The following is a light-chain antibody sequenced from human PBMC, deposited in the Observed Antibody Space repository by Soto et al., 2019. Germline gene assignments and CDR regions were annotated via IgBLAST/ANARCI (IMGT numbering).Light chain of an antibody. J-gene: IGKJ1*01. CDR1: QSISNR. CDR2: DAS. V-gene: IGKV1-5*01. Sequence: DIQMTQSPSTLSASVGDGVTITCRASQSISNRLAWYQQRPGKAPKYLIYDASTLDSGAPSRFSGSGSGTEFSLTISNLQPDDCATYYCQQYENYWTFGQGTKVDIK. CDR3: QQYENYWT.